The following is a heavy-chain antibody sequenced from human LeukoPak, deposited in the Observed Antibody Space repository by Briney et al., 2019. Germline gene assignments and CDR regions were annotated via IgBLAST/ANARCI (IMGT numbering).Heavy chain of an antibody. CDR3: ARGTVVTDF. V-gene: IGHV3-30-3*01. Sequence: GGSLRLSCAASGFTFSSYAMHWVRQAPGKGLEWVAVISYDGSNQYYADSMKGRFTISRDDSRNTPYLQMNSLRTEDTAVYYCARGTVVTDFWGQGTLVTVSS. J-gene: IGHJ4*02. CDR1: GFTFSSYA. D-gene: IGHD4-23*01. CDR2: ISYDGSNQ.